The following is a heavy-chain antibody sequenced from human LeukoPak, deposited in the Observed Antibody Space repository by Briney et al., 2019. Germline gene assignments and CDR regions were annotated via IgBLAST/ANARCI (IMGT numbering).Heavy chain of an antibody. CDR2: INTDGSST. CDR3: ARDLAGHYYGSGSSFDY. J-gene: IGHJ4*02. CDR1: GFTFSSYW. D-gene: IGHD3-10*01. Sequence: GGSLRLSCAASGFTFSSYWMHWVRQAPGKGLVWVSRINTDGSSTSYVDSVKGQFTISRDNAKNSLFLQMDSLRAEDTAVYYCARDLAGHYYGSGSSFDYWGQGTLVTVS. V-gene: IGHV3-74*01.